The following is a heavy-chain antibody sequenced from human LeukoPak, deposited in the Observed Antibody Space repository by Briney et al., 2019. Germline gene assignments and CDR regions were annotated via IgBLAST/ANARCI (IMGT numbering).Heavy chain of an antibody. CDR3: ARDYGGYYYSSGPLGI. CDR2: IYYSGST. CDR1: GGSISSYY. J-gene: IGHJ4*02. V-gene: IGHV4-59*01. D-gene: IGHD3-22*01. Sequence: PSESLSLTCTVSGGSISSYYWSWIRQPPGKGLEWIGYIYYSGSTNYNPSLRSRVTISVDTSKNQFSLKLNSVTAADTAVYYCARDYGGYYYSSGPLGIWGQGTLVCVSS.